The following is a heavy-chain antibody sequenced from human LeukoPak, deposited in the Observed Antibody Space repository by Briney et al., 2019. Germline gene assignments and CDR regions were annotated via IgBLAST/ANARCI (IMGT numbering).Heavy chain of an antibody. J-gene: IGHJ4*02. CDR1: GFTFSSYS. Sequence: PGGSLRLSCAASGFTFSSYSMNWVRQAPGKGLEWVSGISGSGGSTYYADSVKGRFTISRDNSKNTLYLQMNSLRAEDTAVYYCAKARLAYCSTTSCYPADYWGQGALVTVSS. CDR3: AKARLAYCSTTSCYPADY. V-gene: IGHV3-23*01. CDR2: ISGSGGST. D-gene: IGHD2-2*01.